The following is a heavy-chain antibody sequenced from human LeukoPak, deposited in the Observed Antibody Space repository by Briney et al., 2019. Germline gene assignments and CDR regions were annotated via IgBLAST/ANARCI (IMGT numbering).Heavy chain of an antibody. CDR1: GGSISSYY. D-gene: IGHD3-22*01. V-gene: IGHV4-59*01. CDR3: ARFRDSSGYEVYYYYYYMDV. Sequence: TSETLSLTCTVSGGSISSYYWSWIRQPPGKGLEWIGYIYYSGSTNYNPSLKSRVTISGDTSKNQFSLKLRSVTAADTAVYYCARFRDSSGYEVYYYYYYMDVWGKGTTVTISS. CDR2: IYYSGST. J-gene: IGHJ6*03.